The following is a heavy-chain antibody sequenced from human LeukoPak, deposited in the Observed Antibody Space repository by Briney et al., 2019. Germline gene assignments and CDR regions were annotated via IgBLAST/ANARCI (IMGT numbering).Heavy chain of an antibody. CDR1: GFTFNDYG. CDR3: ARGGGSIRHSYYYYVDV. J-gene: IGHJ6*03. Sequence: GGSLRLSCEAYGFTFNDYGMSWVRQAPGQGPEWVSGITWNGEIIDYAASVKGRFTISRDNAKNSLYLRMNSLRDEDTAFYYCARGGGSIRHSYYYYVDVWGKGTSVTASS. CDR2: ITWNGEII. D-gene: IGHD2-15*01. V-gene: IGHV3-20*04.